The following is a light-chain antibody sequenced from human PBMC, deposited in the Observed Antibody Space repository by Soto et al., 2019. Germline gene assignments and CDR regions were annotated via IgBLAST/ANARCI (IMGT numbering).Light chain of an antibody. J-gene: IGLJ3*02. CDR2: GNS. CDR1: SSNIGAGYD. V-gene: IGLV1-40*01. Sequence: QLVLTQPPSVSGAPGQRVTISCTGSSSNIGAGYDVHWYQQLPGTAPKFLIYGNSNRPSGVPDRFSGSKSGTSASLAITGLQAEDEADYYCQSYDSSLSALFGGGTKLTVL. CDR3: QSYDSSLSAL.